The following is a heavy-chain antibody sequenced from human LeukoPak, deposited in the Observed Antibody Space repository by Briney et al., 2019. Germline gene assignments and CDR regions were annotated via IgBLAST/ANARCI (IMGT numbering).Heavy chain of an antibody. CDR2: ISSSSSYI. V-gene: IGHV3-21*01. CDR3: AREIWFGELEGDY. CDR1: GFTFSSYS. J-gene: IGHJ4*02. D-gene: IGHD3-10*01. Sequence: KTGGSLRLSCAASGFTFSSYSMNWVRQAPGKGLEWVSSISSSSSYIYYADSVKGRFTISRDNAKNSLYLQMNSLRAEDTAVYYCAREIWFGELEGDYWGQGTLVTVSS.